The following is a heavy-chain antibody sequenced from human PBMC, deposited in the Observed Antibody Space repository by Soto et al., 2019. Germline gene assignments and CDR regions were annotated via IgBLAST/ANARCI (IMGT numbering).Heavy chain of an antibody. J-gene: IGHJ6*02. CDR2: LSYAGDT. V-gene: IGHV3-13*01. Sequence: PGGSLRLSCAASGFTFSNAWINWVRQAPGKGLEWVAGLSYAGDTYYPGSVKGRFTVSRESAKNSLYLQMNSLTAGDTAVYYCAKGPHSALLYYSAAAWGYGPTVPVS. CDR1: GFTFSNAW. D-gene: IGHD3-16*01. CDR3: AKGPHSALLYYSAAA.